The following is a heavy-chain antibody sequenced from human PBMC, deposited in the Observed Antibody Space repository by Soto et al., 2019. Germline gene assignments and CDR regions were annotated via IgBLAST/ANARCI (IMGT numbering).Heavy chain of an antibody. D-gene: IGHD3-3*01. CDR3: ARHGGSGYLLAYYFDY. CDR1: GGSISSSSYY. CDR2: IYYSGST. J-gene: IGHJ4*02. Sequence: PSETLSLTCTVSGGSISSSSYYWGWIRQPPGKGLEWIGSIYYSGSTYYNPSLKSRVTISVDTSKNQFSLKLSPVTAADTAVYYCARHGGSGYLLAYYFDYWGQGTLVTVSS. V-gene: IGHV4-39*01.